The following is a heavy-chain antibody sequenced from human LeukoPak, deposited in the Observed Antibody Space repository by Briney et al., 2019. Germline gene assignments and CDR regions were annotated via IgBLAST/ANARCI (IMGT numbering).Heavy chain of an antibody. V-gene: IGHV4-34*01. CDR3: ARRSSYRRSAIVVVTAGVDP. CDR1: GGSFSGYY. CDR2: INHSGST. D-gene: IGHD2-21*02. J-gene: IGHJ5*02. Sequence: SETLSLTCAVYGGSFSGYYWSWIRQPPGKGLEWIGEINHSGSTNYNPSLKSRVTISVDTSKNQFSLKLSSVTAADTAVYYCARRSSYRRSAIVVVTAGVDPWGQGTLVTVPS.